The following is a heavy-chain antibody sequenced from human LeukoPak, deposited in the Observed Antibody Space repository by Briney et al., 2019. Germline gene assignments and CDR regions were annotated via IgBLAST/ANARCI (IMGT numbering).Heavy chain of an antibody. J-gene: IGHJ4*02. D-gene: IGHD3-22*01. CDR2: INPNSGDT. Sequence: ASVKVSCKASGYTFTVHYMYWVRQAPGQGLEWMGWINPNSGDTNCAQKFQGRVTMTRDTSTSTAYMDLNRLTSDDTAVYYCARRLTTGQDLDYWGQGTLVTVSS. CDR1: GYTFTVHY. V-gene: IGHV1-2*02. CDR3: ARRLTTGQDLDY.